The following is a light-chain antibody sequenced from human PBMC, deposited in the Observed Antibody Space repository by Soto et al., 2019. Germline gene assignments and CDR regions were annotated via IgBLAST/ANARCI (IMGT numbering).Light chain of an antibody. J-gene: IGLJ3*02. CDR1: SSNIGSNA. CDR2: TNN. CDR3: AAWDDSLNALV. Sequence: QSVLTQPPSASGTPGQRVTISCSGASSNIGSNAVNWYQQLPGTAPQLLIYTNNQRPSGVPDRFSGSKSGTPASLAITGLQSEDEADYHSAAWDDSLNALVFGGGTKLTVL. V-gene: IGLV1-44*01.